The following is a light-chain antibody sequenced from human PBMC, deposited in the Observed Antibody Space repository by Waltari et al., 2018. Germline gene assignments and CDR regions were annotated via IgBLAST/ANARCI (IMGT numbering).Light chain of an antibody. CDR2: GAS. J-gene: IGKJ3*01. V-gene: IGKV3-15*01. CDR3: QQYHESPPIT. Sequence: EIVMTQSPAPLSVSPGERATLSCRASQSISSQLAWYQQKPGQAPRILIYGASTRATGITARFSGSGSGTEFTLTISSMQSEDFAVYFCQQYHESPPITFGPGTKVDIK. CDR1: QSISSQ.